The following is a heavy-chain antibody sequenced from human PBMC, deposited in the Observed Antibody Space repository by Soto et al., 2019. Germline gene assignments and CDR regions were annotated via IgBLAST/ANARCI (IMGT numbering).Heavy chain of an antibody. J-gene: IGHJ6*02. D-gene: IGHD3-3*01. CDR1: GGSISSGDYY. CDR3: ARGDLIDYYYYYGMDV. Sequence: SATLSLTCTVSGGSISSGDYYWSWIRQPPGKGLEWIGYIYYSGSTYYNPSLKSRVTISVDTSKNQFSLKLSSVTAADTAVYYCARGDLIDYYYYYGMDVWGQGTTVTVSS. V-gene: IGHV4-30-4*01. CDR2: IYYSGST.